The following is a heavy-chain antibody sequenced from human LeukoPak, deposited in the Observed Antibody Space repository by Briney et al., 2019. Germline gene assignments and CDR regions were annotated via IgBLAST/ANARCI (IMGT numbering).Heavy chain of an antibody. CDR3: AKDPDIVVVVAASFDY. D-gene: IGHD2-15*01. CDR1: GFTFSSYA. CDR2: ISGSGGST. Sequence: PGGSLRLSCAASGFTFSSYAMSWARQAPGKGLEWVSAISGSGGSTYYADSVKGRFTISRDNSKNTLYLQMNSLRAEDTAVYYCAKDPDIVVVVAASFDYWGQGTLVTVSS. J-gene: IGHJ4*02. V-gene: IGHV3-23*01.